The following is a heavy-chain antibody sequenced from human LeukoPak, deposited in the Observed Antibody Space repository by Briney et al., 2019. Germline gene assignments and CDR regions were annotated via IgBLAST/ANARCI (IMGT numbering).Heavy chain of an antibody. Sequence: SETLSLTCTVSGDSVNSGSSYWGWIRQPPGKGLECIGYIYYSGSTYYNPSLKSRVTISVDTSKSQFSLKLSSVTATDTAVYYCAGLYRCYFDLWGRGTLVTVSS. J-gene: IGHJ2*01. V-gene: IGHV4-61*01. D-gene: IGHD1-26*01. CDR3: AGLYRCYFDL. CDR2: IYYSGST. CDR1: GDSVNSGSSY.